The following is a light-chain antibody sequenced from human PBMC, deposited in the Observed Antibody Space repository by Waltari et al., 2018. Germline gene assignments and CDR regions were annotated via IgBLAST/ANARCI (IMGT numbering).Light chain of an antibody. CDR1: SGHSSYA. CDR3: QTWGTGIQV. CDR2: LNSDGSY. Sequence: QLVLTQSPSASASLGASVKLTCTLSSGHSSYAIAWHQQQPEKGPRCLVKLNSDGSYSKGDGIPDRFSGSSSGAERYLTISSLQSEDEADYYCQTWGTGIQVFGGGTKLTVL. V-gene: IGLV4-69*01. J-gene: IGLJ2*01.